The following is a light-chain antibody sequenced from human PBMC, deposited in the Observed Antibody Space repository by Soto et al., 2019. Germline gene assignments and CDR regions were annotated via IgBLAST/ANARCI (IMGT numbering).Light chain of an antibody. V-gene: IGLV2-14*03. CDR3: SSFTTTSTLV. Sequence: QSALTQPASVSGSPGQSITISCTGTSSDVGGYNHVSWYPHHPGKAPKLMMRDVSNRPSGVSNRFYGSKSGNTASLTISGLQAEDDADYYCSSFTTTSTLVFGGGTKLTVL. J-gene: IGLJ2*01. CDR2: DVS. CDR1: SSDVGGYNH.